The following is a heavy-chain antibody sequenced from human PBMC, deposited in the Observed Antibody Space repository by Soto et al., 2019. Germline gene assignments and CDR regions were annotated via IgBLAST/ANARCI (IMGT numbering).Heavy chain of an antibody. Sequence: GGSLRLSCEGSGFRFGTHGMHWVRQAPGKGLEWVAVTSTDGSDPRYGESVRGRFTISRDNSKNILYLQLNSLRIEDTAVYYCERDDYGGDTHSTDYWDQGALLTLSS. J-gene: IGHJ4*02. D-gene: IGHD4-17*01. CDR2: TSTDGSDP. V-gene: IGHV3-30*03. CDR1: GFRFGTHG. CDR3: ERDDYGGDTHSTDY.